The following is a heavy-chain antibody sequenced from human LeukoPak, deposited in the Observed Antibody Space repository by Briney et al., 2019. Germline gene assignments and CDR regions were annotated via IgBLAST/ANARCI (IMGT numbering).Heavy chain of an antibody. J-gene: IGHJ4*02. V-gene: IGHV4-39*01. CDR1: GGSISSSSYY. Sequence: PSETLSLTCTVSGGSISSSSYYWGWIRQPPGKGLEWIGSIYYSGSTYYNPSLKSRVTISVDTSKNQFSLKLSSVTAADTAVYYCARHRPQLDYYHPKYYFDYWGQGTLVTVSS. D-gene: IGHD1-26*01. CDR2: IYYSGST. CDR3: ARHRPQLDYYHPKYYFDY.